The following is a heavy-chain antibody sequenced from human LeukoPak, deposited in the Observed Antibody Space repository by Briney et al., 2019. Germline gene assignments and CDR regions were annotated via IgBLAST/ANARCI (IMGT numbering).Heavy chain of an antibody. Sequence: PGGSLRLSCAASGFTFSSYWMHWVRQAPGKGLVWVSRINSDGSSTSYADSVKGRFTISRDNAKNTLYLQMNSLRAEDTAVYYCAKTMVNTVIAIEYWGQGTLVTVSS. CDR1: GFTFSSYW. CDR2: INSDGSST. J-gene: IGHJ4*02. CDR3: AKTMVNTVIAIEY. V-gene: IGHV3-74*01. D-gene: IGHD4-17*01.